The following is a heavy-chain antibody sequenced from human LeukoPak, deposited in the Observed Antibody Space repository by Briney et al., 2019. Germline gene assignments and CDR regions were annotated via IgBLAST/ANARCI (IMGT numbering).Heavy chain of an antibody. Sequence: SETLSLTCTVSGGSISSYYWSWIRQPPGKGLEWIGYIYYSGSTNYNPSLKSRVTISVDTSKDQFSLKLSSVTAADTAVYYCAREIAVAGTILFDYWGQGTLVTVSS. CDR3: AREIAVAGTILFDY. D-gene: IGHD6-19*01. CDR2: IYYSGST. V-gene: IGHV4-59*01. J-gene: IGHJ4*02. CDR1: GGSISSYY.